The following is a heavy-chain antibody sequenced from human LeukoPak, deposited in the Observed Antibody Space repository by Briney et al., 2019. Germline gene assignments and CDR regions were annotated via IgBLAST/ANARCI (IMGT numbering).Heavy chain of an antibody. CDR3: ARDCGSISCHWGHFDR. CDR2: IRAKTAGGTT. D-gene: IGHD3-16*01. Sequence: GGSLRLSCAASGFDFINAWMSWVRQTPGKGLEWVGHIRAKTAGGTTDYAAPLKGRFSISRDDSKNTIYLQMDSLKTDDTAVYYCARDCGSISCHWGHFDRWGQGTLVTVSS. CDR1: GFDFINAW. J-gene: IGHJ4*02. V-gene: IGHV3-15*01.